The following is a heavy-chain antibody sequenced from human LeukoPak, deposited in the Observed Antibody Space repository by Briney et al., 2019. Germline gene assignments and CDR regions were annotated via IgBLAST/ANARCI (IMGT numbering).Heavy chain of an antibody. Sequence: GGSLRLSCAASGFTFSSYGMHWVRQAPGKGLEWVAVIWYDGSNKYYADSVKGRFTTSRDNSKNTLYLQMNSLRAEDTAVYYCAREMRYCSSTSCPPVFDYWGQGTLVTVSS. V-gene: IGHV3-33*01. D-gene: IGHD2-2*01. CDR3: AREMRYCSSTSCPPVFDY. CDR2: IWYDGSNK. CDR1: GFTFSSYG. J-gene: IGHJ4*02.